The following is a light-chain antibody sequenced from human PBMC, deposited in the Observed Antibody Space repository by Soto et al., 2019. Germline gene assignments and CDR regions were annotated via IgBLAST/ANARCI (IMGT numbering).Light chain of an antibody. J-gene: IGKJ1*01. CDR2: KAS. V-gene: IGKV1-5*03. CDR3: QQYKTYSRT. Sequence: DIQMTQSPSTVSASVGDRVTITCRASQSISSWLAWYQQKPGKAPKHLIFKASSLESGVPSRFSGSGSGTEFTVTSSSRRPDDFATYYCQQYKTYSRTFGQGTKVEIK. CDR1: QSISSW.